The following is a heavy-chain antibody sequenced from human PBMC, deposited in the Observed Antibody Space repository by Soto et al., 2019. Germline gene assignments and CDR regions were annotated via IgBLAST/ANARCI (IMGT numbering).Heavy chain of an antibody. D-gene: IGHD2-2*01. CDR2: ISGGGGIT. CDR1: GFTFTSYA. J-gene: IGHJ4*02. CDR3: AKDCEYSTDWYTGDY. Sequence: EVQLLESGGGLVQPGGSLRLSCVASGFTFTSYAMTWVRQAPGKGLEWVSAISGGGGITYYADSVKGRFTISRDNSKNTLYLQMFSLRAEDTAVYFCAKDCEYSTDWYTGDYWGQGTLVTVSS. V-gene: IGHV3-23*01.